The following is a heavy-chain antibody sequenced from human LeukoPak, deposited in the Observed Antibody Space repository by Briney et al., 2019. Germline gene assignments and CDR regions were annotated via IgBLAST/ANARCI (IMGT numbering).Heavy chain of an antibody. D-gene: IGHD1-7*01. CDR2: ANTDGSST. V-gene: IGHV3-74*01. J-gene: IGHJ4*02. Sequence: GGSLRLSCAASGFTFSNYYMHWVRQAPGKGLVWVSRANTDGSSTTNADSVKGRFTISRDNAKNTLYLQMNSLRVEDTAVYYCVRGHRNYGFDYWGQGALVTVSS. CDR1: GFTFSNYY. CDR3: VRGHRNYGFDY.